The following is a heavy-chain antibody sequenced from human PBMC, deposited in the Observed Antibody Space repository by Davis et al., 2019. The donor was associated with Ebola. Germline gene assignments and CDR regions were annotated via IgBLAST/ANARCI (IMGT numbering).Heavy chain of an antibody. D-gene: IGHD3-10*01. CDR2: ISGSGGST. CDR3: ASLGRLPSWFTEAGPDAFDI. J-gene: IGHJ3*02. CDR1: GFTFSSYA. V-gene: IGHV3-23*01. Sequence: PGGSLRLSCAASGFTFSSYAMSWVRQAPGKGLEWVSAISGSGGSTYYADTVKGRFTISRDNSKNTLYLQMNSLIAEDTAVYYCASLGRLPSWFTEAGPDAFDIWGQGTMVTVSS.